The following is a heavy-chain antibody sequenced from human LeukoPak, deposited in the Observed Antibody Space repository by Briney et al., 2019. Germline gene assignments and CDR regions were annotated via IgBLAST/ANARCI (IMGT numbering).Heavy chain of an antibody. V-gene: IGHV1-69*05. CDR2: IIPIFGTA. Sequence: SVKVSCKTSGGTFSSYAISWVRQAPGQGLEWMGGIIPIFGTANYAQKFQGRVTITTDESTSTAYMELSSLRSEDTAVYYCARTAVAPYYDFWSGYWGPYDYWGQGTLVTVSS. D-gene: IGHD3-3*01. CDR3: ARTAVAPYYDFWSGYWGPYDY. CDR1: GGTFSSYA. J-gene: IGHJ4*02.